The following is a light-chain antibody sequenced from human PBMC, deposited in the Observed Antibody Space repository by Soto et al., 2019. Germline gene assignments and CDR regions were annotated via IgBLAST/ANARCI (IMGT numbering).Light chain of an antibody. CDR2: AAS. Sequence: AIRMTQSPSSLSASTGDRVTITCRASQGISSYLAWYQQKPGKAPKLLIYAASPLQSGVPSRFSGSGSGTDFTLTISCLQSEDFATYYCQQYYSYPPWTFGQGTKVEIK. CDR3: QQYYSYPPWT. J-gene: IGKJ1*01. CDR1: QGISSY. V-gene: IGKV1-8*01.